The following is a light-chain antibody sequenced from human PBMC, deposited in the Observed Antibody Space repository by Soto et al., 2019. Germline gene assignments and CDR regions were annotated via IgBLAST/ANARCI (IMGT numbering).Light chain of an antibody. V-gene: IGKV3-11*01. Sequence: MVATKSPATLSVSPGERATLSCRASQSIGLAIAWYQHKPGQAPRLLIFDASQRATGIPARFRGSGSGTDFTLTISDLEPEDFALYYCHQRQSRPRTFGQGAK. CDR1: QSIGLA. CDR3: HQRQSRPRT. J-gene: IGKJ1*01. CDR2: DAS.